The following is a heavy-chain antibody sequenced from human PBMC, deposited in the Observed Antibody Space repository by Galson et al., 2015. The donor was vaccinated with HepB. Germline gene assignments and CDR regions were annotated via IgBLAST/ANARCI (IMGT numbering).Heavy chain of an antibody. CDR2: ISYDGEYK. V-gene: IGHV3-30*04. CDR3: ARGGYSTRTLTIRYYYDGLDV. J-gene: IGHJ6*02. D-gene: IGHD5-18*01. CDR1: GFTVSLYA. Sequence: SLRLSCAASGFTVSLYAMHWVRQAPGKGLEWVAVISYDGEYKYDADSVKGRFSISRDNSKNTLYLQMNSLRAEDTAVYYCARGGYSTRTLTIRYYYDGLDVWGQGTTVTVSS.